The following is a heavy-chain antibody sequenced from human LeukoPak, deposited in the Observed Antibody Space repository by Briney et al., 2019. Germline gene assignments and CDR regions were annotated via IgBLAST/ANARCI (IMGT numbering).Heavy chain of an antibody. J-gene: IGHJ4*02. Sequence: TSETLSLTCSVSGGSISSGSYYWSWIRQPAGKGLEWIGRIYTSGSTNYNPSLKSRVTISVDTSKNQFSLKLSSVTAADTAVYYCARSYYDLPSFDYWGQGTLVTPSS. V-gene: IGHV4-61*02. CDR1: GGSISSGSYY. D-gene: IGHD3-3*01. CDR3: ARSYYDLPSFDY. CDR2: IYTSGST.